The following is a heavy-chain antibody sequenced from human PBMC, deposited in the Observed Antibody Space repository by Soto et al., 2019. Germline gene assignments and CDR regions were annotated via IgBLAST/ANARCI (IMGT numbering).Heavy chain of an antibody. V-gene: IGHV3-66*01. Sequence: GGSLRLSCAASGFTVSSDYMNWVRQAPGKGLEWVSVIYGGVTAHYADSVKGRFTISRDNSKNTLYLQMNSLRVEDTAVYYCARTIWFADWGQGTQVTVSS. J-gene: IGHJ4*02. CDR1: GFTVSSDY. D-gene: IGHD3-10*01. CDR2: IYGGVTA. CDR3: ARTIWFAD.